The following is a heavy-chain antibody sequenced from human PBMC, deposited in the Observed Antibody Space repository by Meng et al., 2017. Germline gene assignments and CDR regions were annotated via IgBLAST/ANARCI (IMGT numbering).Heavy chain of an antibody. CDR3: AREGYYEFDI. CDR2: IWYDGSNK. J-gene: IGHJ3*02. V-gene: IGHV3-33*01. Sequence: GESLKISCAASGFTFSSYGMHWVRQAPGKGLEWVAVIWYDGSNKYYADSVKGRFTISRDNSKNTLYLQMNSLRAEDTAVYYCAREGYYEFDIWGQGTMVTVSS. CDR1: GFTFSSYG. D-gene: IGHD3-22*01.